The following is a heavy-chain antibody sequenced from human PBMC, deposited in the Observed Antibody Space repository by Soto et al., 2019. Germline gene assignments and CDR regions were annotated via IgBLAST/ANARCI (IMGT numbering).Heavy chain of an antibody. D-gene: IGHD2-2*01. V-gene: IGHV1-69*13. CDR1: GGTFSSYA. J-gene: IGHJ5*02. Sequence: SVKVSCKASGGTFSSYAISWVRQAPGQGLEWMGGIIPIFGTANYAQKFQGRVTITADESTSTAYIELSSLRSEDTAVYYCARARPLGYCSSTSCYNRFDPWGQGTLVTVSS. CDR3: ARARPLGYCSSTSCYNRFDP. CDR2: IIPIFGTA.